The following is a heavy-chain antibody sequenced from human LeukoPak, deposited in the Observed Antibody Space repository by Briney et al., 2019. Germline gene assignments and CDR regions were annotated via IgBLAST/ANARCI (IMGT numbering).Heavy chain of an antibody. CDR3: ARAVCSGGSCYGWFDP. CDR2: INPNSGGT. Sequence: ASVKVSCKASGYTFTDYYMHWVRQAPGQGLEWMGWINPNSGGTNYAQEFQGRVTMTRDTSISTAYMELSRLRSDDTAVYYCARAVCSGGSCYGWFDPWGQGTLVTVSS. D-gene: IGHD2-15*01. V-gene: IGHV1-2*02. CDR1: GYTFTDYY. J-gene: IGHJ5*02.